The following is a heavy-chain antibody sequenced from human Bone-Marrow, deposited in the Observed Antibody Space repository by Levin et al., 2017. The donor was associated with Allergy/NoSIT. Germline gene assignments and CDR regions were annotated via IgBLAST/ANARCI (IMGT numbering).Heavy chain of an antibody. CDR2: IDYSGST. V-gene: IGHV4-61*01. CDR1: GTSVNSGSNF. J-gene: IGHJ6*03. CDR3: ARDLDYYYYMDV. Sequence: GSLRLSCTVSGTSVNSGSNFWSWIRQSPGKGLEWIGCIDYSGSTNYNPSLKSRVSISADTSKNQFSLTLISVTAADTAVYFCARDLDYYYYMDVWGKGTTVTVSS.